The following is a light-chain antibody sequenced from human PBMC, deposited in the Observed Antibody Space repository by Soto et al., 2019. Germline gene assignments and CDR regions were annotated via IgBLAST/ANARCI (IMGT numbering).Light chain of an antibody. J-gene: IGKJ1*01. CDR2: GAS. Sequence: EIVMTQSPATRSVSPGERATLSCRASQNVKSDLAWYQQKRGQAPRLLIYGASTRATGIPARFSGSGSGTEFTLTISSLQSGDFAVYYCQQYNNWPRTFGQGTKVDIK. V-gene: IGKV3-15*01. CDR3: QQYNNWPRT. CDR1: QNVKSD.